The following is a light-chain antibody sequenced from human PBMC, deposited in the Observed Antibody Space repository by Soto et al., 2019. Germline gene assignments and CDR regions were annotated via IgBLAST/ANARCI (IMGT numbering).Light chain of an antibody. J-gene: IGLJ1*01. V-gene: IGLV2-14*03. CDR1: SSDVGGYNY. Sequence: QSVLTQPASVSGSPGQSITISCTGTSSDVGGYNYVSWYQHHPGKAPKLLIYDVSNRPSGVSNRFSGSKSDNTASLTISGLHPEYEAVYYCSSYTTSNTRQIVFGTGTKVTVL. CDR2: DVS. CDR3: SSYTTSNTRQIV.